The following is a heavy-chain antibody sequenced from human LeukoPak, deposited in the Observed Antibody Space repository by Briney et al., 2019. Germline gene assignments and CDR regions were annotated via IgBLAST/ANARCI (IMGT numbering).Heavy chain of an antibody. D-gene: IGHD1/OR15-1a*01. CDR2: IKQDGSVQ. Sequence: GGPLRLSCAASGFTFSSYWMSWVRQAPGKGLEGVANIKQDGSVQNYVDSVKGRFTISRDNTKNSVYLQMSILRPEGTAVYYGLVTTRSRRFDYWGQGTLVTVSS. V-gene: IGHV3-7*01. CDR3: LVTTRSRRFDY. J-gene: IGHJ4*02. CDR1: GFTFSSYW.